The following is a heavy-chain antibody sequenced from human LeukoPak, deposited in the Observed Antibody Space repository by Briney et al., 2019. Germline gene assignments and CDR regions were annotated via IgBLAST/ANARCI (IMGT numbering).Heavy chain of an antibody. J-gene: IGHJ4*02. CDR2: IYYSGST. CDR3: ARQGYYDSSGYYYTLFDY. D-gene: IGHD3-22*01. Sequence: SETLSLTCTVSGGSISSSSYYWGWIRQPPGKGLEWIGSIYYSGSTYYNPSLKSRVTISVDTSKNQFSLKLSSVTAADTAVYYCARQGYYDSSGYYYTLFDYWGQGTLVTVSS. V-gene: IGHV4-39*01. CDR1: GGSISSSSYY.